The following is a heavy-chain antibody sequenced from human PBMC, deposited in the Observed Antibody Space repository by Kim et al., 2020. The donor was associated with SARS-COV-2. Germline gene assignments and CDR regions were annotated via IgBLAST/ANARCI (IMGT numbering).Heavy chain of an antibody. J-gene: IGHJ6*01. CDR3: ASAVRRGSGSYYRDYYYYGMDV. CDR2: ISSSGSTI. CDR1: GFTFSDYY. D-gene: IGHD3-10*01. V-gene: IGHV3-11*01. Sequence: GGSLRLSCAASGFTFSDYYMSWIRQAPGKGLEWVSYISSSGSTIYYADAVKGRFTTSRDNAKNSLYLQMNRLRAEDTAVYYCASAVRRGSGSYYRDYYYYGMDVWGDGAPVSASS.